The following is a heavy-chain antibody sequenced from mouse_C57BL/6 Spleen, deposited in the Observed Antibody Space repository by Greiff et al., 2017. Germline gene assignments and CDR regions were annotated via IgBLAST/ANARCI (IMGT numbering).Heavy chain of an antibody. CDR2: INYDGSST. V-gene: IGHV5-16*01. CDR3: AREDPGGAMDY. J-gene: IGHJ4*01. CDR1: GFTFSDYY. Sequence: EVQLVESEGGLVQPGSSMKLSCTASGFTFSDYYMAWVRQVPEKGLEWVANINYDGSSTYYLDSLKSRFIISRDNAKNILYLQMSSLKSEDTATYYCAREDPGGAMDYWGQGTSVTVSS.